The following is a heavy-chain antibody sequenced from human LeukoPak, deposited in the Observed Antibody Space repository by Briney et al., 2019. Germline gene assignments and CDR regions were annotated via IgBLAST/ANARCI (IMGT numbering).Heavy chain of an antibody. D-gene: IGHD3-10*01. CDR1: GFTFSDYY. V-gene: IGHV3-11*01. J-gene: IGHJ3*02. CDR3: ARDRQPTAPVHSGRRDAFDI. CDR2: ISSSGSTI. Sequence: GGSLRLSCAASGFTFSDYYMSWIRQAPGKGLEWVSYISSSGSTIYYADSVKGRFTISRDNAKNSLYLQMNSLRAEDTAVYYCARDRQPTAPVHSGRRDAFDIWGQGTMVTVSS.